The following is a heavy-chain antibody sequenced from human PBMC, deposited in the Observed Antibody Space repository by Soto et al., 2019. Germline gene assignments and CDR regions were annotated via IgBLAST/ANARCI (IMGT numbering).Heavy chain of an antibody. CDR3: ATGITRGRFDP. CDR1: AYTFTSYP. Sequence: GASAKVSCKASAYTFTSYPMNLVRQAPGQRLEWMGWINPDNGNTQSSQKFQDRVIITRDTSASPAYMDLSSLRAADTSEYFCATGITRGRFDPWGQGILVTVSS. D-gene: IGHD2-2*01. J-gene: IGHJ5*02. V-gene: IGHV1-3*01. CDR2: INPDNGNT.